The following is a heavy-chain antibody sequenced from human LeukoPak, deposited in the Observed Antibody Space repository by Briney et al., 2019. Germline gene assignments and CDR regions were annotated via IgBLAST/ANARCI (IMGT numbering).Heavy chain of an antibody. Sequence: GGSLRLSCAASGFTFINAWMAWVRQAPGKGLECVGRIKAKAHGGTIEYAAPVKGRFTISSDNSKNTLYLQMNSLRAEDTAVYYCAKDPTRHSTGAYYFDYWGQGTLVTVSS. CDR3: AKDPTRHSTGAYYFDY. CDR1: GFTFINAW. CDR2: IKAKAHGGTI. J-gene: IGHJ4*02. D-gene: IGHD2-8*02. V-gene: IGHV3-15*01.